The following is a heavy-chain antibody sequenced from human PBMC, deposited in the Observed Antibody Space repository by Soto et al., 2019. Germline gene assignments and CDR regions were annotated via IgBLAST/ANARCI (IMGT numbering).Heavy chain of an antibody. CDR1: GGTFSSYA. J-gene: IGHJ5*02. CDR2: IIPIFGTA. CDR3: ARAVILGYCSGGSCCSDWFDP. V-gene: IGHV1-69*13. D-gene: IGHD2-15*01. Sequence: SVKVSCKASGGTFSSYAISWVRQAPGQGLEWMGGIIPIFGTANYAQKFQGRVTITADESTSTAYMELSSLRSEDTAVYYCARAVILGYCSGGSCCSDWFDPWGQGTLVTVCS.